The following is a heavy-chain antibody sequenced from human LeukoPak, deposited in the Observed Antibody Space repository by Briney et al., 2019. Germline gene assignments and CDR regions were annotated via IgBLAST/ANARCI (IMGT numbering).Heavy chain of an antibody. D-gene: IGHD3-9*01. V-gene: IGHV1-69*04. CDR2: IIPILGIA. Sequence: SVKVSCKASGGTFSSYAISWVRQAPGQGLEWMGRIIPILGIANYAQKFQGRVTITADKSTSTAYMELRSLRSEDTAVYYCARSPPDAILTGYLLVHYYYYGMDVWGQGTTVTVSS. CDR3: ARSPPDAILTGYLLVHYYYYGMDV. J-gene: IGHJ6*02. CDR1: GGTFSSYA.